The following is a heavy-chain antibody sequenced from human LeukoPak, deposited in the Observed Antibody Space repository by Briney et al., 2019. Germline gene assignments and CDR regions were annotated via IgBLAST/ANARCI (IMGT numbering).Heavy chain of an antibody. CDR3: ASGSTTVTTGDY. J-gene: IGHJ4*02. CDR2: INPSGGST. V-gene: IGHV1-46*01. CDR1: GYTFTSNY. D-gene: IGHD4-17*01. Sequence: ASVKVSCKASGYTFTSNYMHWVRQAPGQGLEWMGIINPSGGSTSYAQKFQGRVTMTRDTSTSTVYMELSSLRSEDTAVYYCASGSTTVTTGDYWGQGTLVTVSS.